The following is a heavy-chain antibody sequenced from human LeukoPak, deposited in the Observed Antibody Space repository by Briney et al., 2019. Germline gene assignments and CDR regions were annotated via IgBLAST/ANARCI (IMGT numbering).Heavy chain of an antibody. J-gene: IGHJ6*03. D-gene: IGHD3-10*01. CDR3: ARDSGYYYGSGSYLYYYYYYMDV. CDR2: IWYDGSNK. V-gene: IGHV3-33*08. Sequence: GGSLRLSCAASGFTFSSYAMSWVRQAPGKGLEWVAVIWYDGSNKYYADSVKGRFTISRDNSKNTLYLQMNSLRAEDTAVYYCARDSGYYYGSGSYLYYYYYYMDVWGKGTTVTVSS. CDR1: GFTFSSYA.